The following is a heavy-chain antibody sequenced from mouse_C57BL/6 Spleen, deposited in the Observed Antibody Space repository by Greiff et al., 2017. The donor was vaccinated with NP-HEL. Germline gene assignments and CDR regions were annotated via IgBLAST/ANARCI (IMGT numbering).Heavy chain of an antibody. CDR3: ARDPYYYGSSPLDY. J-gene: IGHJ2*01. D-gene: IGHD1-1*01. CDR2: ISSGSSTI. Sequence: EVQGVESGGGLVKPGGSLKLSCAASGFTFSDYGMHWVRQAPEKGLEWVAYISSGSSTIYYADTVKGRFTISRDNAKNTLFLQMTSLRYEDTAIYYCARDPYYYGSSPLDYWGQGTTLTVSS. CDR1: GFTFSDYG. V-gene: IGHV5-17*01.